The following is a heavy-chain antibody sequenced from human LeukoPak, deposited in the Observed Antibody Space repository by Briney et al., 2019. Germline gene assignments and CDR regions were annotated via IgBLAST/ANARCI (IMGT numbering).Heavy chain of an antibody. Sequence: ASVKVSCKASGYTFISYALSWVRQAPGQGLEWMGWINTETGNPTYAQGFTGRFVFSLDTSVSTAYLQISSLKAEDTAVYYCATPWDYYDSSGYYYWGQGTLVTVSS. J-gene: IGHJ4*02. CDR1: GYTFISYA. V-gene: IGHV7-4-1*02. D-gene: IGHD3-22*01. CDR3: ATPWDYYDSSGYYY. CDR2: INTETGNP.